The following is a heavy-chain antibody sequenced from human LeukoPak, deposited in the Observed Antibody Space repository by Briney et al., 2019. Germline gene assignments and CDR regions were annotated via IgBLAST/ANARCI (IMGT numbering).Heavy chain of an antibody. V-gene: IGHV4-59*01. J-gene: IGHJ2*01. CDR3: ARRSMTARYFDL. Sequence: SETLSLTCTVSGGSINSYYWSWIRQPPGKGLDWIGYIYYRGSTNYNPSLKSRVTISIDTSKNQFSLRLSSVTAADTAVYYCARRSMTARYFDLWGRGTLATVSS. CDR1: GGSINSYY. CDR2: IYYRGST.